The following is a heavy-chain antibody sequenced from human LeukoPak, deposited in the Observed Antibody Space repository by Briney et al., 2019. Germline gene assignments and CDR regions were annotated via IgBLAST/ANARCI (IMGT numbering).Heavy chain of an antibody. CDR2: IYYSGST. V-gene: IGHV4-30-4*01. CDR3: ARGITRRRTFDI. D-gene: IGHD3-10*01. J-gene: IGHJ3*02. Sequence: SETLSLTCTVSGGSVSSGDYYWSWIRQPPGKGLEWIGYIYYSGSTYYNPSLKSRITISVDTSKNQFSLKLSSVTAADTALYYCARGITRRRTFDIWGQGTMVTVSS. CDR1: GGSVSSGDYY.